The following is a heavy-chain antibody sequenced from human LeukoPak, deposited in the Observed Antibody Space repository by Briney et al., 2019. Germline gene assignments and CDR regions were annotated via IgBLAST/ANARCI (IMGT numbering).Heavy chain of an antibody. Sequence: SETLSLTCSVSGSSTNSYYWSWIRQSGGKGLEWIGRIYSSGSTVYNPSLNSRLTMSIDTSKIQFSLTLKSVTATDMAVYYCARVKASSTSWTFDQWGQGALVTVSS. CDR2: IYSSGST. V-gene: IGHV4-4*07. J-gene: IGHJ4*02. CDR3: ARVKASSTSWTFDQ. D-gene: IGHD2-2*01. CDR1: GSSTNSYY.